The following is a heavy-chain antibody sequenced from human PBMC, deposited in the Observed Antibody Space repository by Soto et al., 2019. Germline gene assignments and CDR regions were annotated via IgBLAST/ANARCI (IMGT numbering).Heavy chain of an antibody. Sequence: SETLSLTCTVSGGSISGYYWSWIRQPPGKGLEWIGYMYYSGSTNYNPSLKSRVTISINPSKNQFSLKLTSVTAADTAVYYCARVTRGAAARREDFESWGRGTLVTVSS. CDR2: MYYSGST. V-gene: IGHV4-59*01. CDR3: ARVTRGAAARREDFES. CDR1: GGSISGYY. J-gene: IGHJ4*02. D-gene: IGHD6-6*01.